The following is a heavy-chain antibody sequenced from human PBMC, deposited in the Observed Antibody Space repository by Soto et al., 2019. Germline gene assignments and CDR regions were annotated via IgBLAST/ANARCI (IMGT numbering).Heavy chain of an antibody. CDR3: AKEVAYDSSGWYFDS. D-gene: IGHD3-22*01. CDR1: GFTFSTYT. CDR2: VSQDGTA. J-gene: IGHJ4*02. Sequence: GGSLRLSCAASGFTFSTYTMAWVRQAPGRGPEWVAGVSQDGTAHYADSVKGRFTISRDNSRDTVYLQMITLRGEDTAVYYCAKEVAYDSSGWYFDSWGQGTLVTVSS. V-gene: IGHV3-23*01.